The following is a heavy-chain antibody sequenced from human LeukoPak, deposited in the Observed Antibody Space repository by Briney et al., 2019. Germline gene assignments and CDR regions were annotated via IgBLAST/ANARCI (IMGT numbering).Heavy chain of an antibody. Sequence: GGSLRLSCAASGFTFSSHAMSWVRQAPGKGLEWVSAISGSGGSTYYADSVKGRFTISRDNSKNTLYLQMNSLRAEDTAVYYCAKGTGMGYYDSSGYAFDIWGQGTMVTVSS. CDR3: AKGTGMGYYDSSGYAFDI. D-gene: IGHD3-22*01. CDR1: GFTFSSHA. J-gene: IGHJ3*02. CDR2: ISGSGGST. V-gene: IGHV3-23*01.